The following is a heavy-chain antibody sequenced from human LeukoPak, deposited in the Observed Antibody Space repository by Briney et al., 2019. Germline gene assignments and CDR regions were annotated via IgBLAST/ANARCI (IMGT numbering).Heavy chain of an antibody. V-gene: IGHV3-48*01. CDR2: ISSTSRTT. CDR1: GFTFNNYG. J-gene: IGHJ4*02. CDR3: ARGTPDFWSGYYLDY. Sequence: GGSLRLSCSASGFTFNNYGMSWVRQAPGKGLEWVSYISSTSRTTYYADSVKGRFTISRDNAKNSLHLQMNSLRAEDTAVYYCARGTPDFWSGYYLDYWGQGTLVTVSS. D-gene: IGHD3-3*01.